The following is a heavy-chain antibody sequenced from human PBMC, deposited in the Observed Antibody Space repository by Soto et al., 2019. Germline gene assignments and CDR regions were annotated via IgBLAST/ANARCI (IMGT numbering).Heavy chain of an antibody. CDR3: ARSPEATVTAFDY. CDR2: IYYSGST. J-gene: IGHJ4*02. Sequence: QVQLQESGPGLVKPSQTLSLTCTVSGGSISSGGYYWSWIRQHPGKGLEWIGYIYYSGSTYYNPSLKSRVTRSVDTSKNQFSLKLSSVTAADTDVYYCARSPEATVTAFDYWGQGTLVTVSS. V-gene: IGHV4-31*03. D-gene: IGHD4-17*01. CDR1: GGSISSGGYY.